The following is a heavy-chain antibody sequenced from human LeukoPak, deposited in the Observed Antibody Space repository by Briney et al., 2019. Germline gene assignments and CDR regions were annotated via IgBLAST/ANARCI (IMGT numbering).Heavy chain of an antibody. V-gene: IGHV4-34*01. CDR3: ARRYSYGYYYYHYMDV. Sequence: PSETLSLTCAVYGGSFSGYYWSWIRQPPGKGLEWIGEINHSGSTNYNPSLKSRVTISVDTSKNQFSLKLSSVTAADTAVYYCARRYSYGYYYYHYMDVWGKGTTVTISS. D-gene: IGHD5-18*01. J-gene: IGHJ6*03. CDR1: GGSFSGYY. CDR2: INHSGST.